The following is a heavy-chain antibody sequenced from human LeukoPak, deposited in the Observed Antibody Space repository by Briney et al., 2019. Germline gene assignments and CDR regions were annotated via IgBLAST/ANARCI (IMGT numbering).Heavy chain of an antibody. CDR1: GFTFSSYS. CDR3: ARVPNDYGDLRGSPFDY. Sequence: GGSLRLSCAASGFTFSSYSMNWVRQAPGKGLEWVSYISSSSSTIYYADSVKGRFTISRDNAKNSLYLQMNSLRAEDTAVYYCARVPNDYGDLRGSPFDYWGQGTLVTVSS. D-gene: IGHD4-17*01. V-gene: IGHV3-48*04. CDR2: ISSSSSTI. J-gene: IGHJ4*02.